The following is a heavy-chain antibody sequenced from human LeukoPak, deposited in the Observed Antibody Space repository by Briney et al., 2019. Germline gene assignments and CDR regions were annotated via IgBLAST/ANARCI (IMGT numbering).Heavy chain of an antibody. V-gene: IGHV3-23*01. CDR1: GFTFISYA. Sequence: GGSLRLSCEASGFTFISYAMSWVRQAPGKGLEWVSAISGSGGSVYYADSVNGRFTISRDNSKDTLYLQMNSLRAEDTAVYFCAKARSVWFGGSSPDYYYAMDVWGQGTTVTVSS. D-gene: IGHD3-10*01. CDR3: AKARSVWFGGSSPDYYYAMDV. J-gene: IGHJ6*02. CDR2: ISGSGGSV.